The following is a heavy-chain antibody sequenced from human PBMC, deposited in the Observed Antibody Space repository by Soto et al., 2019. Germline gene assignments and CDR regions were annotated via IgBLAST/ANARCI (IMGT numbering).Heavy chain of an antibody. CDR3: AKDNRWLVPTYFDY. J-gene: IGHJ4*02. CDR1: GFTFSSYA. D-gene: IGHD6-19*01. Sequence: EVQLLESGGGLGQPGGSLRLSCAASGFTFSSYAMNWVRQAPGKGLEWVSVISGNGGRTDYADSVKGRFTISRDNFKNTLYLQMNSLRVEDTTVYYCAKDNRWLVPTYFDYWGQGTLVTVSS. CDR2: ISGNGGRT. V-gene: IGHV3-23*01.